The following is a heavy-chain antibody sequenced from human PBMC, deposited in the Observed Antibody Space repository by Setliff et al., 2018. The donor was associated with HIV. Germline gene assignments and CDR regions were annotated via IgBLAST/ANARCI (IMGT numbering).Heavy chain of an antibody. Sequence: SETLSLTCAVYGGSFSGYYWSWIRQPPGKGLEWIGEIIHTGSTNYNPSLKSRVTISVDTSKNQFSLGLSSVTAADTAVYYCARGRSCSSSSCYLVYYYYYGMDVWGHGSTVTVSS. J-gene: IGHJ6*02. CDR3: ARGRSCSSSSCYLVYYYYYGMDV. V-gene: IGHV4-34*01. D-gene: IGHD2-2*01. CDR1: GGSFSGYY. CDR2: IIHTGST.